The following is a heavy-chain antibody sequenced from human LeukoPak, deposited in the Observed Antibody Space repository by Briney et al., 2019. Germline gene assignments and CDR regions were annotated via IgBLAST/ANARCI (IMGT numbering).Heavy chain of an antibody. CDR1: GYTFTSYA. CDR2: INAGNGNT. J-gene: IGHJ3*02. V-gene: IGHV1-3*03. Sequence: ASVKVSCKASGYTFTSYAMHWVRQAPGQRLEWMGWINAGNGNTKYSQEFQGRVTITRDTSASTAYMELSSLRSEDMAVYYCARALTETNWGSLYAFDIWGQGTMVTVSS. D-gene: IGHD7-27*01. CDR3: ARALTETNWGSLYAFDI.